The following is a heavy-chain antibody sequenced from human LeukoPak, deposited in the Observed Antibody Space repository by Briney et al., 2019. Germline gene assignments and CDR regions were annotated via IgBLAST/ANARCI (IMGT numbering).Heavy chain of an antibody. D-gene: IGHD3-22*01. CDR1: GFICSDYA. CDR3: AKPDNPGFYYTPLDY. J-gene: IGHJ4*02. CDR2: INGTGGTA. V-gene: IGHV3-23*01. Sequence: PAWALLLSCASSGFICSDYAIHGLRPPGGRGLEWVGGINGTGGTAYYADSVKGRFTISRDNSKNTIYLQMNSLRADDTAMYYCAKPDNPGFYYTPLDYWGQGTLVTVSS.